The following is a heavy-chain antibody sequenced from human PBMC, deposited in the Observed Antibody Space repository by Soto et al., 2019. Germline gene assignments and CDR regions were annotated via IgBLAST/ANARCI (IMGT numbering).Heavy chain of an antibody. CDR1: GFSLKTDGVG. J-gene: IGHJ4*02. Sequence: QITLKESGPTLVKPTQTLTLTCTFSGFSLKTDGVGVGWIRQPPGKALEWLALIYWDDDKRYIPSLESRLTXTXXTSKNQVGLTMTNMDPVDTATYYCAHTMPPRISDFWGQGTQVTVSS. CDR2: IYWDDDK. D-gene: IGHD2-2*01. CDR3: AHTMPPRISDF. V-gene: IGHV2-5*02.